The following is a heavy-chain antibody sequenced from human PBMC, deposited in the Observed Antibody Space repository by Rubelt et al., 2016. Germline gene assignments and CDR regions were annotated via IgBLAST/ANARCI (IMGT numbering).Heavy chain of an antibody. CDR2: IYWDADE. D-gene: IGHD3-10*01. CDR1: GFSLSASGVG. CDR3: SHAAAKYGSGSHPPAYFEY. J-gene: IGHJ4*02. Sequence: QITLKESGPTLVKPTQTLTLTCTFSGFSLSASGVGVGWIRQPPGKALVWLALIYWDADERYSTSLKSRLTISQDTSKTQVVLTITNMDPGDTATYYCSHAAAKYGSGSHPPAYFEYWGQGILVTVSS. V-gene: IGHV2-5*02.